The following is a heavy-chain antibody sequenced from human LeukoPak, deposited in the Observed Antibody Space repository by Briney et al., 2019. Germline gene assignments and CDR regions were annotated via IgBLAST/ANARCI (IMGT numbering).Heavy chain of an antibody. CDR3: ARVYGPGRYRPFDP. CDR1: GFTFSGYS. V-gene: IGHV3-48*01. CDR2: ISSSSITI. J-gene: IGHJ5*02. D-gene: IGHD3-10*01. Sequence: GGSLRLSCAASGFTFSGYSMNWVRQAPGKGLEWVSYISSSSITIYYADSVKGRFTISRDNVKNSLELQMNSLRAEDTAMYFCARVYGPGRYRPFDPWGQGTLVTVSS.